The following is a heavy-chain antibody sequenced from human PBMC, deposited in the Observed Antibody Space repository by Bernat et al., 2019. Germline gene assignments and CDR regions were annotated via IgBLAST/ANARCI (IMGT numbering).Heavy chain of an antibody. D-gene: IGHD4-17*01. CDR2: INHSGST. V-gene: IGHV4-34*01. J-gene: IGHJ2*01. Sequence: QVQLQQWGAGLLKPSETLSLTCAVYGGSFSGYYWSWIRQPPGKGLEWIGEINHSGSTNYNPSLKSRVTISVDTSKNQFSLKLSSVTAADTAVYYCARDDYGDYWYFDLWGCGTLVTVSS. CDR3: ARDDYGDYWYFDL. CDR1: GGSFSGYY.